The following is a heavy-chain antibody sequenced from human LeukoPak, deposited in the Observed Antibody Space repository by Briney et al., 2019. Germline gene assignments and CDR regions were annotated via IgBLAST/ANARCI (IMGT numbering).Heavy chain of an antibody. CDR2: IYHSGST. D-gene: IGHD3-10*01. J-gene: IGHJ5*02. CDR3: ARTYYYGSGSSYFDP. V-gene: IGHV4-38-2*02. Sequence: SETLSLTCTVSGYSISSGYYWGWIRQPPGKGLEWIGSIYHSGSTHYNPSLKSQVTISVDTSKNQFSLNLTSVTAADTAVYYCARTYYYGSGSSYFDPWGQGTLVTVSS. CDR1: GYSISSGYY.